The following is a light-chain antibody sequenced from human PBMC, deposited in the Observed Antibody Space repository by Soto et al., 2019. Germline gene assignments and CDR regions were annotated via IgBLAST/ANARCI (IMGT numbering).Light chain of an antibody. Sequence: DIQMTQSPSSLSASVGDRVTITCQASQDIRKNLNWYQQKPGKAPKLLMYGVSNLETGVPSRFSGSGSGTDFALTITSLQPEDGSTYYCQQYNDLITFGGGTKVEIK. CDR1: QDIRKN. CDR2: GVS. CDR3: QQYNDLIT. J-gene: IGKJ4*01. V-gene: IGKV1-33*01.